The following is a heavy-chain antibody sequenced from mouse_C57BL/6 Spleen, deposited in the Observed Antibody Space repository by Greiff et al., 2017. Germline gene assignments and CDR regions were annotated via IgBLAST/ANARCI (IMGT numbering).Heavy chain of an antibody. CDR1: GYSITSGYY. J-gene: IGHJ2*01. D-gene: IGHD2-3*01. CDR2: ISYDGSN. Sequence: VQLKESGPGLVKPSQSLSLTCSVTGYSITSGYYWNWIRQFPGNKLEWMGYISYDGSNNYNPSLKNRISITRDTSKNQFFLKLNSVTTEDTATYYCARDGYSFDYWGQVTTLTVSS. V-gene: IGHV3-6*01. CDR3: ARDGYSFDY.